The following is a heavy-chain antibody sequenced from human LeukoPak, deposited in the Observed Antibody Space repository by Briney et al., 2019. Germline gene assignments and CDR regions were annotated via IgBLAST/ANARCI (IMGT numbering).Heavy chain of an antibody. CDR1: GFTFSSYA. D-gene: IGHD3-10*01. V-gene: IGHV3-30*04. CDR2: ISYDGSNK. Sequence: GGSLRLSCAASGFTFSSYAMHWVRQAPGKGLEWVAVISYDGSNKYYADSVKGRFTISRDNAKNSLYLQMNSLRAEDTAVYYCAREMVRGFYYMDVWGKGTTVTISS. CDR3: AREMVRGFYYMDV. J-gene: IGHJ6*03.